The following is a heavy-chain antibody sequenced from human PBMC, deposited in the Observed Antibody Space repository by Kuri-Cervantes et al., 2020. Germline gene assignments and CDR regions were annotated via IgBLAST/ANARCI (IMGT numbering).Heavy chain of an antibody. CDR3: ARGRMIVPRQGYYFDY. Sequence: SETLSLTCTVSGGSISSNNYYWGWIRQPPGKGLEWIGYIYYSGSTYYNPSLKSRVTISVDTSKNQFSLKLSSVTAADTAVYYCARGRMIVPRQGYYFDYWGQGTLVTVSS. V-gene: IGHV4-30-4*08. D-gene: IGHD3-22*01. J-gene: IGHJ4*02. CDR2: IYYSGST. CDR1: GGSISSNNYY.